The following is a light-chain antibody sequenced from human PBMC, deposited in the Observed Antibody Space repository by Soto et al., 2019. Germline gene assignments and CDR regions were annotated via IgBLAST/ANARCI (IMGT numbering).Light chain of an antibody. Sequence: EIVMTQSPATLSVSPGEGATLSCRASQSVSSKLAWYQQKPGQAPRLLIYGASTRATGIPARFSGSGSGTEFTLNISCLESEDSAVYYCPHYKSWLCTFGRGTNVDIK. CDR3: PHYKSWLCT. J-gene: IGKJ3*01. V-gene: IGKV3-15*01. CDR2: GAS. CDR1: QSVSSK.